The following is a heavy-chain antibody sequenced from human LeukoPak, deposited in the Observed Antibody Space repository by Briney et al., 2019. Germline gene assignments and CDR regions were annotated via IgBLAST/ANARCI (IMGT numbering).Heavy chain of an antibody. J-gene: IGHJ4*02. CDR2: LSPRDGET. CDR1: GSTLTKIS. CDR3: ATGAMVYDY. V-gene: IGHV1-24*01. Sequence: GASVTVSCTVSGSTLTKISIDWVRQAPGKGLERMGSLSPRDGETSHAQKFQGRFNMTADTSTDTAYMEMSSLDSGDTAVYYCATGAMVYDYWGQGTLVIVSS. D-gene: IGHD3-10*01.